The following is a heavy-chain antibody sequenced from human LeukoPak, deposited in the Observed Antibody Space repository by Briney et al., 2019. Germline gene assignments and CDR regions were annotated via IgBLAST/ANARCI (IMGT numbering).Heavy chain of an antibody. CDR1: GGTFSSYA. V-gene: IGHV1-69*06. CDR2: IIPIFGTA. D-gene: IGHD5-18*01. CDR3: ARDSEDTTMGPGY. J-gene: IGHJ4*02. Sequence: SVKVSCKASGGTFSSYAISRVRQAPGQGLEWMGGIIPIFGTANYAQKFQGRVTITADKSTSTAYMELSSLRSEDTAVYYCARDSEDTTMGPGYWGQGTLVTVSS.